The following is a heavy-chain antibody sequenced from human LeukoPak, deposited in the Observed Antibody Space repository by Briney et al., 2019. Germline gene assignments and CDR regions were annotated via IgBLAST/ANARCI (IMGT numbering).Heavy chain of an antibody. CDR1: GFTFNSYT. J-gene: IGHJ4*02. Sequence: GGSLRLSCAASGFTFNSYTMNWIRQAPGKVLEWVSAISGSGGNTYYADSVKGRFTISRDNSKNTLYLQMNSLRAEDTAVYYCAKRGGMYPAHYFDYWGQGTLVTVSS. D-gene: IGHD3-16*01. CDR2: ISGSGGNT. V-gene: IGHV3-23*01. CDR3: AKRGGMYPAHYFDY.